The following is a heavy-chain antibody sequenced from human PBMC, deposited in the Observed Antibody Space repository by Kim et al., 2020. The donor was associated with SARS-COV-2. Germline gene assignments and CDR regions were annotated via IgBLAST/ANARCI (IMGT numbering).Heavy chain of an antibody. V-gene: IGHV3-30*18. J-gene: IGHJ6*01. Sequence: GGSLRLSCAASGFTFSSYGMHWVRQTPGKGLEWVAVISYDGSNKYYADSVKGRFTISRDNSKNTLYLQMNSLRAEDTAVYYCAKDLRFWVVVVTATYYYG. CDR3: AKDLRFWVVVVTATYYYG. D-gene: IGHD2-21*02. CDR2: ISYDGSNK. CDR1: GFTFSSYG.